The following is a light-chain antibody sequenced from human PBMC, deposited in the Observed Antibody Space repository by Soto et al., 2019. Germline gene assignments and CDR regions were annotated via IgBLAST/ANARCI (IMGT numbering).Light chain of an antibody. V-gene: IGLV2-14*01. CDR1: SSDIGAYNY. CDR2: GVT. CDR3: FSHRSGDSHV. J-gene: IGLJ1*01. Sequence: QSVLTQPASVSGSPGQSITISCTGTSSDIGAYNYVSWYQQYPGKAPKLMIYGVTNRPSGVSNRFSGSKTGNTASLTISGLQAEDVADYYCFSHRSGDSHVFGTGTKVTVL.